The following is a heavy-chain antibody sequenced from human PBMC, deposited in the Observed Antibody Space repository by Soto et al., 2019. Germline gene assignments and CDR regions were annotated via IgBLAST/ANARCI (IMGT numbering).Heavy chain of an antibody. D-gene: IGHD6-19*01. CDR3: TRHDAVAVIRHGMAV. CDR2: IFYLGNT. V-gene: IGHV4-59*01. J-gene: IGHJ6*02. CDR1: GGSINNYY. Sequence: QVQLQESGPGLVKPSETLSLTCTVSGGSINNYYWSWIRQPPGKGLEWIGYIFYLGNTIYNPSLKSRVAMLVDTSKNQFSLDLPSVTAADTAVYYCTRHDAVAVIRHGMAVWGQGTTVTVSS.